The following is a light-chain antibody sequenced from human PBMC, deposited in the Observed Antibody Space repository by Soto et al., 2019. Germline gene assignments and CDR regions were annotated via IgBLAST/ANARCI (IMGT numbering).Light chain of an antibody. CDR2: KAS. V-gene: IGKV1-5*03. Sequence: DIHMTQSPSSLSASVGDRVTITCRASQTISSWLAWYQQKPGKAPKLLIYKASTLKSGVPSRFSGSGSGTEFTLTISSLQPDDVATYYCQQYNTYLSFGQGTKVDIK. J-gene: IGKJ1*01. CDR1: QTISSW. CDR3: QQYNTYLS.